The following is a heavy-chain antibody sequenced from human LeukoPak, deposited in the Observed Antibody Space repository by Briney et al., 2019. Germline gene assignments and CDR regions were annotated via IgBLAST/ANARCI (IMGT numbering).Heavy chain of an antibody. Sequence: TSETLSLTCTVSGGSISSSSYYWGWIRQPPGKGLEWIGSIYYSGSTYYNPSLKSRVTISVDTSKNQFSLKLSSVTAADTAVYYCAREDSSGYYYVVPAAFDIWGQGTMVTVSS. CDR2: IYYSGST. CDR1: GGSISSSSYY. J-gene: IGHJ3*02. D-gene: IGHD3-22*01. CDR3: AREDSSGYYYVVPAAFDI. V-gene: IGHV4-39*07.